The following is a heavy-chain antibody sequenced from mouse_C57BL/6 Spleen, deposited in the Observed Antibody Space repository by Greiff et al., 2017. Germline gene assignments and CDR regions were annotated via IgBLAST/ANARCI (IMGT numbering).Heavy chain of an antibody. CDR2: INPNNGGT. Sequence: EVQLQQSGPELVKPGASVKISCKASGYTFTDYYMNWVKQSHGKSLEWIGDINPNNGGTSYNQKFKGKATLTVDKSSSTAYMELRSLTSEDSAVYYCARGVYGYPYYYAMDYWGQGTSVTVSS. V-gene: IGHV1-26*01. CDR3: ARGVYGYPYYYAMDY. D-gene: IGHD2-2*01. J-gene: IGHJ4*01. CDR1: GYTFTDYY.